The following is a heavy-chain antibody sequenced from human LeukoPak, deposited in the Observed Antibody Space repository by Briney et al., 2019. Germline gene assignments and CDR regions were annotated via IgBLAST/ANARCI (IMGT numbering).Heavy chain of an antibody. Sequence: SETLSLTCTVSGGSISSSSYYCGWIRQPPGKGLEWIGSIYYSGSTYYNPSLKSRVTISVDTSKNQFSLKLSSVTAADTAVYYCARHFSSSGYYFAGSTYSDYWGQGTLVTVSS. D-gene: IGHD3-3*01. CDR1: GGSISSSSYY. CDR3: ARHFSSSGYYFAGSTYSDY. V-gene: IGHV4-39*01. J-gene: IGHJ4*02. CDR2: IYYSGST.